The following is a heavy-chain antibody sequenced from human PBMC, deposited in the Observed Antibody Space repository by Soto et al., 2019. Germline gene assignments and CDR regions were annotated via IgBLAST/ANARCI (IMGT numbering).Heavy chain of an antibody. V-gene: IGHV2-5*02. CDR3: AHIGLNYYRSGSYSGVPDY. J-gene: IGHJ4*02. Sequence: QITLKESGPTLVKPTQTLTLTCTFSGFSLSTSGVGVGWIRQPQGKAVEWLALIYWDEDKRYRPSLKSRLTITKDTSKNQVVLTMTNTYPVDTATYYCAHIGLNYYRSGSYSGVPDYWGQGPLLSVSS. D-gene: IGHD3-10*01. CDR2: IYWDEDK. CDR1: GFSLSTSGVG.